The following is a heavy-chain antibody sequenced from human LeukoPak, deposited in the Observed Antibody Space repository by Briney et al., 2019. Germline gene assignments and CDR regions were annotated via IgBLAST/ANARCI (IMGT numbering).Heavy chain of an antibody. V-gene: IGHV1-69*10. J-gene: IGHJ4*02. CDR1: GGTFSSYA. Sequence: SVTVSFKASGGTFSSYAISWVRQAPGQGLEWMGRIIPIFGIAHYAQKFQGRVTITADKSASTAYMELSSLRSEDTAVYYCASEYCGGDCDSNFDYWGQGTLGTVSA. CDR2: IIPIFGIA. D-gene: IGHD2-21*02. CDR3: ASEYCGGDCDSNFDY.